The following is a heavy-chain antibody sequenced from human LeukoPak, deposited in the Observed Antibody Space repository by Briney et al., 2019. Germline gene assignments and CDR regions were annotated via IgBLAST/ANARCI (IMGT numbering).Heavy chain of an antibody. V-gene: IGHV4-59*12. Sequence: SETLSLTCTVSGGSITYYYWSWIRQPPGKGLEWIGYVHYSGSTNYNPSLKSRVTISVDTSKNQFSLKLRSVTAADTAVYYCARLGPSTSWLFDYWGQGTLVTVSS. CDR3: ARLGPSTSWLFDY. CDR1: GGSITYYY. D-gene: IGHD6-13*01. J-gene: IGHJ4*02. CDR2: VHYSGST.